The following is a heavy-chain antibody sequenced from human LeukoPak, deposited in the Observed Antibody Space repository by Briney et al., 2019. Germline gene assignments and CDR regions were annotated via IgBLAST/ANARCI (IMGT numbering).Heavy chain of an antibody. J-gene: IGHJ4*02. V-gene: IGHV3-15*01. D-gene: IGHD3-10*02. Sequence: WIRQPPGKGLEWVGRIKSKIHGGTTDYAAPVKGRFTISRDDSKNTLYLQMSSLKTEDTAVYYCTTGCCDPLGWGQGTLVTVSS. CDR2: IKSKIHGGTT. CDR3: TTGCCDPLG.